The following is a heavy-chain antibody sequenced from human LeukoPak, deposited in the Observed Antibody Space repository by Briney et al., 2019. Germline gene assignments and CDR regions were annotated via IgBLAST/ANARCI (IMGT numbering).Heavy chain of an antibody. D-gene: IGHD6-13*01. CDR3: ARVSSSWYSQDAFDI. Sequence: GESLKISCKGSGYSFTSYWIGWVRQMPGKGLEWMGIIYPGDSDTRYSPSFQGQVTISADKSISTAYLQWSSLKASDTAMYYCARVSSSWYSQDAFDIWGQGTMVTVPS. J-gene: IGHJ3*02. CDR1: GYSFTSYW. V-gene: IGHV5-51*01. CDR2: IYPGDSDT.